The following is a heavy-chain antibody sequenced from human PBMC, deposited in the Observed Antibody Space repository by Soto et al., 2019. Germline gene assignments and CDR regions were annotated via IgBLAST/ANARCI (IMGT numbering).Heavy chain of an antibody. J-gene: IGHJ6*02. CDR2: IIPIFGTA. V-gene: IGHV1-69*13. Sequence: SVKVSCKASGGTFSSYAISWVRQAPGQGLEWMGGIIPIFGTANYAQKFQGRVTITADESTSTAYMELSSLRSEDTAVYYCASLRGITMVRGYYYYGMDVWGQGTKVTVS. CDR1: GGTFSSYA. D-gene: IGHD3-10*01. CDR3: ASLRGITMVRGYYYYGMDV.